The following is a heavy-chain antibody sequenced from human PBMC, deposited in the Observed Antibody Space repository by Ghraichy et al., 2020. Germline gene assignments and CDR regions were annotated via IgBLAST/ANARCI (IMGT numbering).Heavy chain of an antibody. D-gene: IGHD3-22*01. V-gene: IGHV4-59*01. CDR3: ARADYYDSSGFDY. CDR2: IYYSGST. Sequence: SETLSLTCTVSGGSISSYYWSWIRQPPGKGLEWIGYIYYSGSTNYNPSLKSRVTISVDTSKNQFSLKLSSVTAADTAVYYCARADYYDSSGFDYWGQGTLVTVSS. J-gene: IGHJ4*02. CDR1: GGSISSYY.